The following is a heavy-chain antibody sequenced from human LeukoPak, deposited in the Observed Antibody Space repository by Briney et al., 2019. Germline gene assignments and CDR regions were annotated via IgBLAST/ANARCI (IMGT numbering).Heavy chain of an antibody. CDR2: VSGSVGNT. CDR1: GFTFTIYA. D-gene: IGHD2-2*01. J-gene: IGHJ1*01. V-gene: IGHV3-23*01. CDR3: AKDLDLAYCTSTSCYGYFQH. Sequence: GGCLSLSCAASGFTFTIYAMSWVSQAPGKGLEWVSAVSGSVGNTYYADSVKGRFTISRDNSKNTLYLQMNSLRAEDTAVYYCAKDLDLAYCTSTSCYGYFQHWGQAPWSPSPQ.